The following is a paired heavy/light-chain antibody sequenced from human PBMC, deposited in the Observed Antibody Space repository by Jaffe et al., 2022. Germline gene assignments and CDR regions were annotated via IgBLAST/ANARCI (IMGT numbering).Light chain of an antibody. CDR3: SLYYDGSRV. Sequence: QAVVTQEPSLNVSPGGTVTLTCGSSTGVVTSGHYPYWLQQKPGQAPRTLIYNTDDKHSWTPARFSGSLLGGQAALTLSAAQAEDEADYYCSLYYDGSRVFGGGTKVTVL. CDR2: NTD. V-gene: IGLV7-46*01. J-gene: IGLJ3*02. CDR1: TGVVTSGHY.
Heavy chain of an antibody. CDR3: TGGGYFDV. J-gene: IGHJ6*04. CDR2: IRNKDNKYAT. CDR1: GFTFSAHT. D-gene: IGHD2-21*02. V-gene: IGHV3-73*02. Sequence: EEQLVESGGGLVQPGGSLKLSCAGSGFTFSAHTVTWVRQASGKGLEWVGRIRNKDNKYATAYSASVKGRVTMSRDDSTNTAYLQLSGLRSDDTAVYYCTGGGYFDVWGRGTTVTVSS.